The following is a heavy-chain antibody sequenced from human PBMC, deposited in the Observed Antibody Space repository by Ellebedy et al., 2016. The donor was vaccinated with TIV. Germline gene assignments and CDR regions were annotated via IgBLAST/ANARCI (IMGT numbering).Heavy chain of an antibody. CDR1: GYTFTSYD. D-gene: IGHD6-6*01. Sequence: ASVKVSXXASGYTFTSYDINWVRQATGQGLEWMGWISAYNGNTNYAQKLQGRVTMTRDTSTSTVYMELSSLRSDDTAVYYCARENYYSSSSGGMDVWGQGTTVTVSS. CDR3: ARENYYSSSSGGMDV. J-gene: IGHJ6*02. V-gene: IGHV1-18*01. CDR2: ISAYNGNT.